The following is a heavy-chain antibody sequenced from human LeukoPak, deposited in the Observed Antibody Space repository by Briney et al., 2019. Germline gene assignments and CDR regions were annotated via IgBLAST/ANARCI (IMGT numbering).Heavy chain of an antibody. D-gene: IGHD3-3*01. CDR2: KNPNSGNT. Sequence: ASVKVSCKASGYTFTSYDINWVRQATGQGLEWMGWKNPNSGNTGYAQKFQGRVTMTRNTSISTAYMELSSLRSEDTAVYYCARVGYDFWSGYLASGFAYWGQGTLVTVSS. CDR3: ARVGYDFWSGYLASGFAY. V-gene: IGHV1-8*01. J-gene: IGHJ4*02. CDR1: GYTFTSYD.